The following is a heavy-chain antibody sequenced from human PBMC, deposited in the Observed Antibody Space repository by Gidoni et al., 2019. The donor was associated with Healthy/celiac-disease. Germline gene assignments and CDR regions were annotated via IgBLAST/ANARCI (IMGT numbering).Heavy chain of an antibody. J-gene: IGHJ4*02. Sequence: QLQLQESGPGLVKLSETLSLTRTVPGGSISRSSYYLGWIRQPPGKGLVWIGCIYYSGSTSYLPSRKSRVTISVDTSKNQFSLKLSSVTAADTAVYYCARVQTDGFDYWGQGTLVTVSS. CDR2: IYYSGST. V-gene: IGHV4-39*01. CDR3: ARVQTDGFDY. CDR1: GGSISRSSYY.